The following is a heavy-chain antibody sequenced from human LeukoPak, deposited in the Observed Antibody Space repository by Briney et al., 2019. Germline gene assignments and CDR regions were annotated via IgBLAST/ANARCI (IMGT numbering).Heavy chain of an antibody. Sequence: GGSLRLSCAASGFTFSSYAMSWVRQAPGKGLEWVSAISGSGGSTYYVDSVKGRFTISRDNSKNTLYLQMNSLRAEDTAVYYCAKWLGRYFDSPRSGFDYWGQGTLVTVSS. CDR3: AKWLGRYFDSPRSGFDY. V-gene: IGHV3-23*01. J-gene: IGHJ4*02. D-gene: IGHD3-9*01. CDR1: GFTFSSYA. CDR2: ISGSGGST.